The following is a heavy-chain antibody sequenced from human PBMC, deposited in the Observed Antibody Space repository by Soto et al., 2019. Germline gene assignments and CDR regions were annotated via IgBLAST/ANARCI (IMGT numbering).Heavy chain of an antibody. D-gene: IGHD6-13*01. V-gene: IGHV3-53*01. J-gene: IGHJ3*02. Sequence: PGGSLGLSCAASGFTISSHYMTWVRQAPGMGLEWVSLIYGGGSTYYADSVKGRFTISTDSPKNTLFLQMDSLRAEDTAVYFCATRRASAGLGSGGSFDIWGQGTMVTVSS. CDR3: ATRRASAGLGSGGSFDI. CDR1: GFTISSHY. CDR2: IYGGGST.